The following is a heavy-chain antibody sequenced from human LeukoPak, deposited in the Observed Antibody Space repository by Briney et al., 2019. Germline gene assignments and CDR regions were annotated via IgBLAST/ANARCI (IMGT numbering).Heavy chain of an antibody. V-gene: IGHV3-15*01. CDR2: IRSKADGGPT. CDR1: GFTFTYAW. J-gene: IGHJ4*02. D-gene: IGHD1-26*01. CDR3: TSDRERPTWDY. Sequence: GGSLRLSCAASGFTFTYAWMSWVRQAPGKGLEWIGRIRSKADGGPTDYAAPVKGRFTISRDDSKNTLFLQMNSLKTEDTAVYYCTSDRERPTWDYGGQGTLVTVSS.